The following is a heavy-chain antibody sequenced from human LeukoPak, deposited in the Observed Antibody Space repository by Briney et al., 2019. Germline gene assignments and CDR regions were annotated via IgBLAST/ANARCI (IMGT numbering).Heavy chain of an antibody. CDR3: AKTDYYDSSGYVHFDF. CDR1: GFTFSNFA. J-gene: IGHJ4*02. Sequence: PGGSLRLSCAASGFTFSNFAVSWVRQAPGQGLEWVSTISGSGASTYNPDSVKGRFTISRDNSKNTLFLQMNSLGAEDTAVYFCAKTDYYDSSGYVHFDFWGQGTLVAVSS. V-gene: IGHV3-23*01. CDR2: ISGSGAST. D-gene: IGHD3-22*01.